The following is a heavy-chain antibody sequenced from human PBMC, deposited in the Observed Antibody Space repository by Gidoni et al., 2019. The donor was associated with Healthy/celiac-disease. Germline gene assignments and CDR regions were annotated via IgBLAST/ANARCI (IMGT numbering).Heavy chain of an antibody. CDR2: INPNSGGT. D-gene: IGHD1-1*01. J-gene: IGHJ6*02. V-gene: IGHV1-2*02. Sequence: QVQLVQSGAEVTKPGASVKVSCKASGYTFTVYYMHWVRQAPGQGLEWMGWINPNSGGTNYAQKFQGRVTMTRDTSISTAYMELSRLRSDDTAVYYCARAEELEPSIYYYYGMDVWGQGTTVTVSS. CDR1: GYTFTVYY. CDR3: ARAEELEPSIYYYYGMDV.